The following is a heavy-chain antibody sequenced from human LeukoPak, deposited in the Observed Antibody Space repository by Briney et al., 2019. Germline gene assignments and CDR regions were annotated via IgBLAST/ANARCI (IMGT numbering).Heavy chain of an antibody. V-gene: IGHV4-59*01. D-gene: IGHD2-2*02. CDR1: GGSISSYY. J-gene: IGHJ4*02. CDR2: IYYSGST. Sequence: PSETLSLNCTVSGGSISSYYWSWIRQPPGKGLEWIGYIYYSGSTNYNPSLKSRVTISVDTSKNQFSLKLSSVTAADTAVYYCARGVGLVVPAAISFDYWGQGTLVTVSS. CDR3: ARGVGLVVPAAISFDY.